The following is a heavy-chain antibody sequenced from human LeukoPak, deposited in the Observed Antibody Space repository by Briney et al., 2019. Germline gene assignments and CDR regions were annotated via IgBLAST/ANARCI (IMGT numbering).Heavy chain of an antibody. V-gene: IGHV3-66*02. CDR1: GFTISNNY. CDR2: IYSGDNT. J-gene: IGHJ4*02. CDR3: AGRRVLDASFDY. D-gene: IGHD3-16*01. Sequence: GGSLRLSCAACGFTISNNYMSWVRQAPGKGVEWVSVIYSGDNTYYVESVKGRFPISRDNSKNTLFLQMNRLRAEDTAVYYCAGRRVLDASFDYWGQGTLVTVSS.